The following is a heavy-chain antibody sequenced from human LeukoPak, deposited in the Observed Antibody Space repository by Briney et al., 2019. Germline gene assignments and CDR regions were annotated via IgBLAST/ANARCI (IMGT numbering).Heavy chain of an antibody. J-gene: IGHJ4*02. Sequence: SETLSLTCAVYGGSFSGYYWSWIRQPPGKGLEWMGEINHSRSTNYNPSLKSRVTISVDTSKNQFSLKLSSVTAADTAVYYCARVGTIFGVVKRPFDYWGQGTLVTVSS. D-gene: IGHD3-3*01. CDR1: GGSFSGYY. CDR3: ARVGTIFGVVKRPFDY. V-gene: IGHV4-34*01. CDR2: INHSRST.